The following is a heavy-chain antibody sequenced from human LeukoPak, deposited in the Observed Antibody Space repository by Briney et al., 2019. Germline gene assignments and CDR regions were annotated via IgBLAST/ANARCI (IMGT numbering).Heavy chain of an antibody. D-gene: IGHD1-26*01. CDR1: XFXXTXSA. Sequence: SVKVSCKASXFXXTXSAMQXVXXXXXXXXEXXXWIVVGSGNTNYAQKFQERVTITRDMSTSRAYMELSSLRSEDTAVYYCAAVQVGANYYFDYWGQGTLVTVSS. J-gene: IGHJ4*02. CDR3: AAVQVGANYYFDY. CDR2: IVVGSGNT. V-gene: IGHV1-58*02.